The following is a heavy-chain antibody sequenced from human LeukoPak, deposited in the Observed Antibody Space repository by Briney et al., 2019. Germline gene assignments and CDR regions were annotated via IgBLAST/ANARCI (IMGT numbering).Heavy chain of an antibody. CDR1: GYTFTSYA. J-gene: IGHJ4*02. V-gene: IGHV1-3*01. CDR3: ARLHESGLYYDFWSGYYPCPDY. D-gene: IGHD3-3*01. CDR2: INAGNGNT. Sequence: ASVKVSCKASGYTFTSYAMHWVRQAPGQRLEWMGWINAGNGNTKYSQKFQGRVTITRDTSASTAYMELSSLRSEDTAVYYCARLHESGLYYDFWSGYYPCPDYWGQGTLVTVSS.